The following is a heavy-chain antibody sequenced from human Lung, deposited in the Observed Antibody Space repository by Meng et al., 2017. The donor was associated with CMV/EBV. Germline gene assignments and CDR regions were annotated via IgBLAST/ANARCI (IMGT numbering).Heavy chain of an antibody. CDR1: GFTFSTYW. CDR3: ARISHSSGLD. Sequence: LSCAASGFTFSTYWMHWVRQGPGKGLVWVALITSGGGGTAYADSVKGRFTISRDNAKNTLSLVMNSLRADDTAVYYCARISHSSGLDWGQGILVTVSS. CDR2: ITSGGGGT. D-gene: IGHD3-22*01. J-gene: IGHJ4*02. V-gene: IGHV3-74*01.